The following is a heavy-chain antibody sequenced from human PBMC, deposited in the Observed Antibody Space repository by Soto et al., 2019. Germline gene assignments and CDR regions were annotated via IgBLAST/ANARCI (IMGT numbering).Heavy chain of an antibody. Sequence: LSETLSLTCTVSGGSISSYYWSWIRQPPGKGLEWIGYIYYSGSTNYNPSLKSRVTISVDTSKNQFSLKLSSVTAADTAVYYCARGPTGWFDPWGQGTLVTVSS. J-gene: IGHJ5*02. D-gene: IGHD2-8*02. CDR3: ARGPTGWFDP. CDR2: IYYSGST. V-gene: IGHV4-59*01. CDR1: GGSISSYY.